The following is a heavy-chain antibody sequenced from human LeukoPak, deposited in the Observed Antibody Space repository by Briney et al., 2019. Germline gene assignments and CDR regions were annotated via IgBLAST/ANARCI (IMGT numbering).Heavy chain of an antibody. CDR2: IYHSGST. J-gene: IGHJ4*02. V-gene: IGHV4-38-2*01. Sequence: SETLSLTCAVSGYSISSGYYWGWIRQPPGQGLERIGSIYHSGSTYYNPSLKSRVTISVDTSKNQFSLKLSSVTAADTAVYYCAVDRGYSYGSDYWGQGTLVTVSS. CDR3: AVDRGYSYGSDY. CDR1: GYSISSGYY. D-gene: IGHD5-18*01.